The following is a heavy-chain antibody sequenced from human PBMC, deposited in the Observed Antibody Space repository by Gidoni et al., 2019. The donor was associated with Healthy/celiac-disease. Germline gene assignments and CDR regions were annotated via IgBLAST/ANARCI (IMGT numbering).Heavy chain of an antibody. Sequence: EVQLVESGGGLVQPGGSLKLSCAASGFTFSGSAMHWVRQASGKGLEWVGRIRSKANSYATAYAASVKGRFTISRDDSKNTAYLQMNSLKTEDTAVYYCTRDVGGLQGTWGQGTLVTVSS. CDR2: IRSKANSYAT. V-gene: IGHV3-73*02. J-gene: IGHJ5*02. D-gene: IGHD2-15*01. CDR1: GFTFSGSA. CDR3: TRDVGGLQGT.